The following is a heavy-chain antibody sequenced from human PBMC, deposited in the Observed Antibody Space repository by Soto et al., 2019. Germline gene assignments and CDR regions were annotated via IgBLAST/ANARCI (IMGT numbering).Heavy chain of an antibody. J-gene: IGHJ4*02. CDR1: GFSLSKPRMG. D-gene: IGHD1-26*01. Sequence: QVTLKESGPVLVKPTETLTLTCGVSGFSLSKPRMGVSWIRQPPGKALEWLAHIFWNDERSYNTSLKSRLTISRDTSKSQVVLTMTNVDPVDTGTYFCARALREGLPIYYFDSWGQGTLVTVSS. CDR3: ARALREGLPIYYFDS. CDR2: IFWNDER. V-gene: IGHV2-26*01.